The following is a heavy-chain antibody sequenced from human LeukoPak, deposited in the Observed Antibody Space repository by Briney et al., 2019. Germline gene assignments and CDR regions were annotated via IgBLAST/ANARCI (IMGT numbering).Heavy chain of an antibody. CDR1: GFTFSNYA. D-gene: IGHD6-19*01. J-gene: IGHJ4*02. CDR3: AKEFVVVSYSSGWAFDY. Sequence: GESLRLSCAASGFTFSNYAMSWVRQAPGKGLEWVSTISGSGGSTYYADSVKGQFTISRDNSKNTLYLQMNSLRAEDTAVYYCAKEFVVVSYSSGWAFDYWGQGTLVTVSS. V-gene: IGHV3-23*01. CDR2: ISGSGGST.